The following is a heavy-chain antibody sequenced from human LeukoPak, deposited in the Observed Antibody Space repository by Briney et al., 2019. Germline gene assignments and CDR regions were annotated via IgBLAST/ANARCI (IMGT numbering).Heavy chain of an antibody. Sequence: SETLSLTCAVSGGSFSGYDWSWIRQRPGKGLEWIGEINHSGSTNYNPSLKSRVTISVDTSKNQFSLKLSSVTAADTVVYYCARASNDCSSTSCPFDYWGQGTLVTVSS. V-gene: IGHV4-34*01. D-gene: IGHD2-2*01. J-gene: IGHJ4*02. CDR1: GGSFSGYD. CDR3: ARASNDCSSTSCPFDY. CDR2: INHSGST.